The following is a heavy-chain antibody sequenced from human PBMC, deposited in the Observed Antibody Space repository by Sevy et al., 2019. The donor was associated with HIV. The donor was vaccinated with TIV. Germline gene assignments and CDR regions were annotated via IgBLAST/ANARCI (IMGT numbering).Heavy chain of an antibody. Sequence: GGSLRLSCAASGFTFSTYAMNWVRQAPGKGLEWVSSISNNGATTYYTDSVKDRFTISRDNSKNMVYLQMNSLRTEDTAVYYSRNLEDYPTPLDIWGQGTLVTVSS. V-gene: IGHV3-23*01. CDR1: GFTFSTYA. CDR3: RNLEDYPTPLDI. CDR2: ISNNGATT. J-gene: IGHJ4*02. D-gene: IGHD4-17*01.